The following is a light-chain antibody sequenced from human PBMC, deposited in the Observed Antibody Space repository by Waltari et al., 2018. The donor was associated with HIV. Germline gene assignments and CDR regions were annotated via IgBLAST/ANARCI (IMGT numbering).Light chain of an antibody. CDR2: DAS. CDR1: QSVVNNY. J-gene: IGKJ5*01. CDR3: QQYGGSPPIT. Sequence: NVLTQSPGTLSLSPGETVALSCRASQSVVNNYLAWYQQRPCQSPKLSIYDASKRATGIPDRFSGSGSGTHFSLTINRLDPEDFAVYFCQQYGGSPPITFGQGTRLEIK. V-gene: IGKV3-20*01.